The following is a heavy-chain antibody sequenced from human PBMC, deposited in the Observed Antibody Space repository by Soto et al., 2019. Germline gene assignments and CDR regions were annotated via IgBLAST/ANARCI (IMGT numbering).Heavy chain of an antibody. CDR3: AQDSSGSFNWFDP. CDR2: IYWDDDK. J-gene: IGHJ5*02. V-gene: IGHV2-5*02. CDR1: GCSRSIKKKN. D-gene: IGHD3-10*01. Sequence: REALTGKSIYSGCSRSIKKKNVGWIRQPPGKALEWLALIYWDDDKRYSPSLKSRLTITKDTSKNQVVLTMTNMDPVDTATYYCAQDSSGSFNWFDPWGQGTLVTVSS.